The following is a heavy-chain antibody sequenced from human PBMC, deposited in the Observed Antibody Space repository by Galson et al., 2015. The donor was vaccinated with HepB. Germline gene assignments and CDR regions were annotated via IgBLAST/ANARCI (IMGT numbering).Heavy chain of an antibody. V-gene: IGHV1-69*13. J-gene: IGHJ5*02. CDR2: IIPILGTA. CDR3: AREGERDILTGRRWFDP. D-gene: IGHD3-9*01. Sequence: SVKVSCKASGGTLSNYAISWVRQAHGQVLEWMGGIIPILGTANYTQKFQGRVTITADESTSTAYMELSSLRSEDTAVYYCAREGERDILTGRRWFDPWGQGTLVTVSS. CDR1: GGTLSNYA.